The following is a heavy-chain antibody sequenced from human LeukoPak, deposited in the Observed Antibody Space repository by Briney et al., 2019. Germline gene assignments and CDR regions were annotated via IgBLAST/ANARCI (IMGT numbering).Heavy chain of an antibody. D-gene: IGHD4-23*01. J-gene: IGHJ4*02. CDR2: IIPIFGTA. V-gene: IGHV1-69*05. CDR3: ARVLRDYGGNPFDY. Sequence: SVKVSCKASGGTFSSYAISWVRQAPGQGLEWMGGIIPIFGTANYAQKFQGRVTITTDESTSTAYMELSSLRSEDTAVYYCARVLRDYGGNPFDYWGQGTLVTVSS. CDR1: GGTFSSYA.